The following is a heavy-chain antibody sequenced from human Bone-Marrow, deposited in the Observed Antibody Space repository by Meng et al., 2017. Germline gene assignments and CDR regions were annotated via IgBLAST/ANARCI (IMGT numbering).Heavy chain of an antibody. D-gene: IGHD4-17*01. J-gene: IGHJ6*02. CDR2: IKSIPDGGTT. CDR3: ITDASTVPPHYYYGMDA. V-gene: IGHV3-15*01. Sequence: GESLKISCAASGFTFSNAWMSWVRQAPGKGLEWVGRIKSIPDGGTTDYAAPVKGRFTISRDDSKNTLYMQVNSLKTEDTAVYYCITDASTVPPHYYYGMDAWGQGTTVTVSS. CDR1: GFTFSNAW.